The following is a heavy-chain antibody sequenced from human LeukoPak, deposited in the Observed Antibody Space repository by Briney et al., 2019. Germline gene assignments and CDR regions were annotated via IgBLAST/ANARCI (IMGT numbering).Heavy chain of an antibody. V-gene: IGHV1-46*01. Sequence: GSSVKVSCKASGGTFSSYAISWVRQAPGQGLEWMGIINPSGGSTSYAQKFQGRVTMTRDMSTSTVYMELSSLRSEDTAVYYCARADSSGYQLSFDYWGQGTLVTVSS. D-gene: IGHD3-22*01. CDR3: ARADSSGYQLSFDY. CDR1: GGTFSSYA. CDR2: INPSGGST. J-gene: IGHJ4*02.